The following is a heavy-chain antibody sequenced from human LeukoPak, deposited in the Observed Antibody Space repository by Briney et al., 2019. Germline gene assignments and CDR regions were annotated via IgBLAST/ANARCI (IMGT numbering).Heavy chain of an antibody. CDR2: IYTGVST. CDR1: GGSISSHY. CDR3: ARGFRGSYSLGAFDI. Sequence: SETLSLTCTVSGGSISSHYWSWIRQPAGKGLEWIGRIYTGVSTDYNPSLKSRVSISVDKSKNQFSLKLSSVTAADTAVYYRARGFRGSYSLGAFDIWGQGTMVTVSS. D-gene: IGHD1-26*01. V-gene: IGHV4-4*07. J-gene: IGHJ3*02.